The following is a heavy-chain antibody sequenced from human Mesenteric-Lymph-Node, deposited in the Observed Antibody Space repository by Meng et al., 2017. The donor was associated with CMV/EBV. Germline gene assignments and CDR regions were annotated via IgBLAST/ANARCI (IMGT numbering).Heavy chain of an antibody. Sequence: LSGYFWSWIRQPPGKGLEWIGEINHKGSINYNPSLKSRVTISVDTSKNQFSLKLSSVTAADTAVYYCARDQPRYCSSSSCYRAFDIWGQGTMVTVSS. D-gene: IGHD2-2*01. CDR2: INHKGSI. CDR3: ARDQPRYCSSSSCYRAFDI. CDR1: LSGYF. J-gene: IGHJ3*02. V-gene: IGHV4-34*01.